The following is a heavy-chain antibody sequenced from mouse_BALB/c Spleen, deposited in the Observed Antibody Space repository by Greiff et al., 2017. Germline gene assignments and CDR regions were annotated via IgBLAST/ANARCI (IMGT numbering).Heavy chain of an antibody. CDR3: ARPKLGPVAY. CDR2: ISSGGSYT. Sequence: EVMLVESGGGLVKPGGSLKLSCAASGFTFSSYAMSWVRQSPEKRLEWVAEISSGGSYTYYPDTVTGRFTISRDNAKNTLYLEMSSLRSEDTAMYYCARPKLGPVAYWGQGTLVTVSA. V-gene: IGHV5-9-4*01. D-gene: IGHD4-1*01. CDR1: GFTFSSYA. J-gene: IGHJ3*01.